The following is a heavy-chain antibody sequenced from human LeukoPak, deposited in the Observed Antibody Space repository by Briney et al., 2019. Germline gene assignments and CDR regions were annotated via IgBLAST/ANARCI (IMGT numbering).Heavy chain of an antibody. J-gene: IGHJ4*02. D-gene: IGHD6-19*01. CDR3: ARRRSSGWGVDY. CDR2: IYPGASDT. V-gene: IGHV5-51*01. CDR1: GYNFNSYW. Sequence: NRGKPLKISSKSSGYNFNSYWIACVRPMPPKDLEWMGIIYPGASDTRYSPSFQGQVTISADKSISTAYLQWSSLTASDTAMYYCARRRSSGWGVDYWGQGTLVTVSS.